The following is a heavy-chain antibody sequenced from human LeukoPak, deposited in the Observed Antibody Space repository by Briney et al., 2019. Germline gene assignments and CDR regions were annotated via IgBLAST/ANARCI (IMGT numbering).Heavy chain of an antibody. CDR1: GGSISSYY. J-gene: IGHJ5*02. V-gene: IGHV4-59*08. CDR3: ARHRPAVAGTRWFDP. D-gene: IGHD6-19*01. Sequence: PSETLSLTCTVSGGSISSYYWSWIRQPPGKGLEWIGYIYYSGSTNYNPSLKSRVTISVDTSKNQFSLKLSSVTAADTAVYYCARHRPAVAGTRWFDPWGQGTLVTVSS. CDR2: IYYSGST.